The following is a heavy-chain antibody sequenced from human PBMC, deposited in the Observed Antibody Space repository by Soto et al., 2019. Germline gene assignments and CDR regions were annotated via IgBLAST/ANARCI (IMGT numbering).Heavy chain of an antibody. CDR2: ISTIFGTA. CDR1: GGTFSSYA. CDR3: ARDQWYSESYLGYYFDY. D-gene: IGHD1-26*01. V-gene: IGHV1-69*01. J-gene: IGHJ4*02. Sequence: QVQLVQSGAEVKKPGSSVKVSCKASGGTFSSYAISWVRQAPGQGLEWMGGISTIFGTANNAQKFQSRVRITADESTSIDYMELSSLRSEDTAVYYCARDQWYSESYLGYYFDYWGQGTLVTVSS.